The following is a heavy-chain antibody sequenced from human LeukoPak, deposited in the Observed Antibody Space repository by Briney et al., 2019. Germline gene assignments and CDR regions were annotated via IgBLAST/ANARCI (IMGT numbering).Heavy chain of an antibody. J-gene: IGHJ6*03. CDR3: ARSYRRGSSDYYYYMDV. CDR1: GSTFTRYY. D-gene: IGHD3-10*01. Sequence: ASVKVSCKASGSTFTRYYIHWVRQAPGQGLEWMGIINPSGGSTTYAQKFQGRVIMTRDTSTSTVYMELSSLRSEDTAVYYCARSYRRGSSDYYYYMDVWGKGTTVTVPS. V-gene: IGHV1-46*01. CDR2: INPSGGST.